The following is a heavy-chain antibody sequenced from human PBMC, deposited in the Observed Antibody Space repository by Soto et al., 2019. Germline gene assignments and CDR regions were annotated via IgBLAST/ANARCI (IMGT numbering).Heavy chain of an antibody. D-gene: IGHD6-13*01. V-gene: IGHV1-18*01. Sequence: ASVKVSCKASGYAFTSYGISWVRQAPGQGLEWMGWISAYNGNTNYAQKLQGRVTMTTDTSTSTAYMELRSLRSDDTAVYYCARDYRPGYSSRWYLGYRGQRTLVTVSA. CDR3: ARDYRPGYSSRWYLGY. J-gene: IGHJ4*02. CDR1: GYAFTSYG. CDR2: ISAYNGNT.